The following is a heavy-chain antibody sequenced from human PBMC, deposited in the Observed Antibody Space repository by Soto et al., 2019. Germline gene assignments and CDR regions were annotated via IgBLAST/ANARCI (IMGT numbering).Heavy chain of an antibody. V-gene: IGHV3-74*01. Sequence: PGGSLRLSCAASGFTFSSYWMHWVRQAPGKGLVWVSRINSDGSSTSYADSVKGRFTISRDNAKNTLYLQMNSLRAEDTAVYYCARLGYCTNGVCEGIDYWGHGTLVTVSS. CDR3: ARLGYCTNGVCEGIDY. CDR2: INSDGSST. D-gene: IGHD2-8*01. J-gene: IGHJ4*01. CDR1: GFTFSSYW.